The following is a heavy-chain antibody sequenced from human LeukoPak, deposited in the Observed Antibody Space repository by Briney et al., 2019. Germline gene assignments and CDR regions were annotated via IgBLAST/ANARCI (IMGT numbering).Heavy chain of an antibody. D-gene: IGHD3-16*02. Sequence: EASVKVSCKASGGTFSSYAISWVRQAPGHGLEWMGRIIPIFGIANYAQKFQGRVTITADKSTSTAYMELSSLRSEDTAVYYCARAGLGELSLFDYWGQGTLVTVSS. CDR3: ARAGLGELSLFDY. V-gene: IGHV1-69*04. J-gene: IGHJ4*02. CDR2: IIPIFGIA. CDR1: GGTFSSYA.